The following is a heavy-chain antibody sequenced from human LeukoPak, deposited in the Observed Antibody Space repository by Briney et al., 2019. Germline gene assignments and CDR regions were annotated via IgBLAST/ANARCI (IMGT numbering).Heavy chain of an antibody. Sequence: PGGSLRLSCAASGFTFSSYGMSWVRQAPGKGLEWVSAISGSGGNTNYADSVKGRSTISRDNSKNTVYLQMNSLRAEDTAVYYCAKDYSGYFDYWGQGTLVTVSS. CDR1: GFTFSSYG. CDR2: ISGSGGNT. CDR3: AKDYSGYFDY. J-gene: IGHJ4*02. D-gene: IGHD2-21*01. V-gene: IGHV3-23*01.